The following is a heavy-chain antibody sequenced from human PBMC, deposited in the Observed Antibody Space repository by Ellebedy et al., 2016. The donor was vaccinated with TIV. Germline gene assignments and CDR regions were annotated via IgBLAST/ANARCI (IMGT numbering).Heavy chain of an antibody. J-gene: IGHJ4*02. Sequence: AASVKVSRKASGYPFPNYGVSWVRQAPGQGLEWVGWISAYNGNTKYGQKFQGRISLTTDTSMGTAYMELRSLRSDDTGVYFCARDVPADAAALLDYWGQGTRVTVSS. CDR1: GYPFPNYG. V-gene: IGHV1-18*04. CDR2: ISAYNGNT. D-gene: IGHD2-2*01. CDR3: ARDVPADAAALLDY.